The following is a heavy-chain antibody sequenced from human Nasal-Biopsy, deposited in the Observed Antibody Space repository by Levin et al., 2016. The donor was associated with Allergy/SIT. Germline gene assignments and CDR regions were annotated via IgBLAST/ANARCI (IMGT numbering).Heavy chain of an antibody. V-gene: IGHV4-59*01. Sequence: GSLRLSCIVSGGSIRTYYWSWIRQPPGKGLEWIGYIYYSGSTNFHPSLKSRVTMLVDTSKNQFSLKMSSVTAADTAVYYCARKGPDHDAFDIWGQGTVVTVSS. CDR1: GGSIRTYY. CDR2: IYYSGST. J-gene: IGHJ3*02. CDR3: ARKGPDHDAFDI.